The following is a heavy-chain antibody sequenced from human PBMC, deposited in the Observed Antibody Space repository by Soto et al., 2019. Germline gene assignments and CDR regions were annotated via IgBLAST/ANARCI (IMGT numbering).Heavy chain of an antibody. D-gene: IGHD3-3*01. CDR1: VFTLSNAW. V-gene: IGHV3-15*01. Sequence: GGSLRLSCAASVFTLSNAWMNWVRHTPGRGLEWVGRIKSRSDGGTPDYGAPVKGRFTISRDDSLNTVYLQMNSLTAEDTGVYYCTTDTRRISVFGVPWDSWGQGTLVTVSS. J-gene: IGHJ4*02. CDR3: TTDTRRISVFGVPWDS. CDR2: IKSRSDGGTP.